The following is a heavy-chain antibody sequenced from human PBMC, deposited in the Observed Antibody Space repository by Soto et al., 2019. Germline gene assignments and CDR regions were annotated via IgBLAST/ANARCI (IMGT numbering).Heavy chain of an antibody. Sequence: EVQLLESGGTLVHPGGSLTLSCAASGFTFSIYAMSWVRQAPGKGLEWISGISGGGDYTFYADSVKGRFTISRDNSKDTLYLQMYSLRAEDAAIYCCANDLRGRGDFWGQGTLVTVSS. J-gene: IGHJ4*02. CDR2: ISGGGDYT. CDR1: GFTFSIYA. D-gene: IGHD3-10*01. V-gene: IGHV3-23*01. CDR3: ANDLRGRGDF.